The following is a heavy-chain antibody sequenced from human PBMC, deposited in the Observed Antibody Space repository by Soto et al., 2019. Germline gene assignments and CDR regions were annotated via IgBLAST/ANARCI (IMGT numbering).Heavy chain of an antibody. CDR1: GGTFSSYA. CDR3: ARAPLGYCSSTSCYYYYGMDV. Sequence: QVQLVQSGAEVKKPGSSVKVSCKASGGTFSSYAISWVRQAPGQGLEWMGGIIPIFGTANYAQKFQGRVTITADESTSTAYMDLSSLRSEDTAVYYCARAPLGYCSSTSCYYYYGMDVWGQGTTVTVSS. J-gene: IGHJ6*02. D-gene: IGHD2-2*01. V-gene: IGHV1-69*01. CDR2: IIPIFGTA.